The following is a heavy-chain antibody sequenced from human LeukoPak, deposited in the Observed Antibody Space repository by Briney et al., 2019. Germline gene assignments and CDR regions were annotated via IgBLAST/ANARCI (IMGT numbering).Heavy chain of an antibody. J-gene: IGHJ3*02. V-gene: IGHV3-23*01. Sequence: PGGSLRLSCAASGFTFSSYAMSWVRQAPGKGLEWVSAISGSGGSTYYADSVKGRFTISRDNSKDTLYLQMNSLRAEDTAVYYCARDWGPPTDAFDIWGQGTMVTVSS. CDR1: GFTFSSYA. D-gene: IGHD3-16*01. CDR3: ARDWGPPTDAFDI. CDR2: ISGSGGST.